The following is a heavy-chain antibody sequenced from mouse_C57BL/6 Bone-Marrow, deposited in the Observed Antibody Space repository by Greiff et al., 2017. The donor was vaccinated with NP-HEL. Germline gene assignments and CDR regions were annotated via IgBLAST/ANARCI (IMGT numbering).Heavy chain of an antibody. CDR2: IDPSDSET. J-gene: IGHJ1*03. Sequence: QVQLQQPGAELVRPGSSVKLSCKASGYTFTSYWMHWVKQRPIQGLEWIGNIDPSDSETHYNQKFKDKATLTVDKSSSTAYMQLSSLTSEDSAVYYCARDPITTVVANWYFDVWGTGTTVTVSS. D-gene: IGHD1-1*01. CDR1: GYTFTSYW. CDR3: ARDPITTVVANWYFDV. V-gene: IGHV1-52*01.